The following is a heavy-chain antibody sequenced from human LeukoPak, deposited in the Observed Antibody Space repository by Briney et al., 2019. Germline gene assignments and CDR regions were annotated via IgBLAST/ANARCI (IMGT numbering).Heavy chain of an antibody. CDR3: AKVVGTGTTPTDY. J-gene: IGHJ4*02. CDR2: IKSDGNYA. CDR1: GFTFSSYW. V-gene: IGHV3-74*01. D-gene: IGHD1-1*01. Sequence: GGSLRLSCAASGFTFSSYWMHWVRQAPGKGLVWVSRIKSDGNYATYPDSVKGRFTISRDNAKNTLYLQMNSLRAEDTAVYYCAKVVGTGTTPTDYWGQGTLVTVSS.